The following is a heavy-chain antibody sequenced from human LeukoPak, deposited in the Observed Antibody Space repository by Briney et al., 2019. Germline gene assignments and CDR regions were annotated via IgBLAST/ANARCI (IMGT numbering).Heavy chain of an antibody. CDR1: GFTFSSYA. Sequence: GGSLRLSCAASGFTFSSYATSWVRLAPGKGLEWVSGISGSGVGTYYADSVRGRFTISRDNSKNTLYLQMNSLRAEDTAVYYCAKVAIAVAGLYYFDYWGQGTLVTVSS. D-gene: IGHD6-19*01. CDR3: AKVAIAVAGLYYFDY. CDR2: ISGSGVGT. V-gene: IGHV3-23*01. J-gene: IGHJ4*02.